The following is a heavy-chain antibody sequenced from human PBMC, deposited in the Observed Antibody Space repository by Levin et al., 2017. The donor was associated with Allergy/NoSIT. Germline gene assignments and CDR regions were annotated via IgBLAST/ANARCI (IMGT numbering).Heavy chain of an antibody. Sequence: NTSETLSLTCNVSGGSINSNNYYWGWIRQPPGKGLEWIASIYYSRTTYYNPSLRSRVTISIDTSKNQFFLKVNSVTAADTAVYFCARLGYYDGNTYYWIFDYWGQGTLVTVSS. CDR2: IYYSRTT. CDR3: ARLGYYDGNTYYWIFDY. CDR1: GGSINSNNYY. J-gene: IGHJ4*02. D-gene: IGHD3-22*01. V-gene: IGHV4-39*01.